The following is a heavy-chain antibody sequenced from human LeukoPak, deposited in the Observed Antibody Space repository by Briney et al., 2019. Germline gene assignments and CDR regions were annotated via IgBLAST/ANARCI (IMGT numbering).Heavy chain of an antibody. CDR1: GGSISSSSYY. CDR3: ARERSGLDYYYYYYMDV. V-gene: IGHV4-39*07. CDR2: IYYSGST. Sequence: PSETLSLTCTVSGGSISSSSYYWGWIRQPSGKGLEWIGSIYYSGSTYYNPSLKSRVTISVDTSKNQFSLKLSSVAAADTAVYYCARERSGLDYYYYYYMDVWGKGTTVTVSS. D-gene: IGHD6-19*01. J-gene: IGHJ6*03.